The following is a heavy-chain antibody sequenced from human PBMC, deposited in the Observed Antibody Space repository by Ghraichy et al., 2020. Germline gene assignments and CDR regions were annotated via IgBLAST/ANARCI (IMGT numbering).Heavy chain of an antibody. CDR3: ARDFRVYNYGYSYYGMDV. CDR1: GFTFSSYW. Sequence: GGSLRLSCAASGFTFSSYWMSWVRQAPGEGLDWVANIKQDESEEYYVDSVKGRFTISRDNAKNSLYLQMNSLRAEDTAVYYCARDFRVYNYGYSYYGMDVWGQGTTVSVSS. D-gene: IGHD5-18*01. CDR2: IKQDESEE. J-gene: IGHJ6*02. V-gene: IGHV3-7*04.